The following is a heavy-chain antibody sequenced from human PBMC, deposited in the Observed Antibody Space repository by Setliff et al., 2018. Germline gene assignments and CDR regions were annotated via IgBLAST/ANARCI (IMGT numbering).Heavy chain of an antibody. V-gene: IGHV3-74*01. J-gene: IGHJ4*02. CDR3: ARRYYGSGSYFDY. CDR1: GFIFSGYW. D-gene: IGHD3-10*01. Sequence: GESLKISCAASGFIFSGYWMHWVRQAPGKGLVWVSRINSDGSGTSYADSVKGRFTISRDNAKNTLYLQMNSLRAEDTAVYYCARRYYGSGSYFDYWGQGTLVTVSS. CDR2: INSDGSGT.